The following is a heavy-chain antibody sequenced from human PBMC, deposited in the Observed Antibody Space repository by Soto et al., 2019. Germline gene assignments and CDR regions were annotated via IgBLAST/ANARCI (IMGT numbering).Heavy chain of an antibody. CDR3: TRANWYSEY. V-gene: IGHV4-59*11. CDR1: GGSISNHY. J-gene: IGHJ4*02. Sequence: QVQLQESGPGLVKPSETLSLTCTVSGGSISNHYWSWIRQPPGKGLEWIGYIYYNGNTNYNPPLKSRVTISVDTSTNQISLKLSYVTAADTAVHYCTRANWYSEYWGQGTLVTVSS. D-gene: IGHD7-27*01. CDR2: IYYNGNT.